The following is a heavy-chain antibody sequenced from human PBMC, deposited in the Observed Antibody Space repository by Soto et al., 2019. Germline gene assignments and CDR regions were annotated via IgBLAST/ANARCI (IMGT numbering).Heavy chain of an antibody. V-gene: IGHV3-23*01. CDR2: ISGSGGST. CDR1: GFTSSSYA. Sequence: GESLRLSFPASGFTSSSYAMSWVRQAPGKGLEWGSAISGSGGSTYDADSVTGRFTISGHNAKNTLYLQMNSLRAEDTAVYYCAKGTAVVPRVFDPWGQGTLVTVSS. CDR3: AKGTAVVPRVFDP. J-gene: IGHJ5*02. D-gene: IGHD3-22*01.